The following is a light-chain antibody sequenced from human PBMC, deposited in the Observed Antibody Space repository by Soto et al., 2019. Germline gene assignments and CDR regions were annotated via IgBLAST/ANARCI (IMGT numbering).Light chain of an antibody. J-gene: IGKJ2*01. Sequence: DIQMTQSPSTLSASVGDRVIITCRASQSISNWLAWYQQKPGKAPKALIYDASNLESGVPSSFSGSGSGTEFTLTISRLQPDYFATYYYQHYKSYFTFGQGTKLEIK. V-gene: IGKV1-5*01. CDR1: QSISNW. CDR2: DAS. CDR3: QHYKSYFT.